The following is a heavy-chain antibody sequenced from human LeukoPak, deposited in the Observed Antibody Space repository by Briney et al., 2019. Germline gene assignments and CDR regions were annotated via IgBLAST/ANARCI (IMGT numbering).Heavy chain of an antibody. V-gene: IGHV3-48*03. CDR1: GFTFSGYE. J-gene: IGHJ4*02. CDR2: ISSSGSTI. Sequence: GGSLRLSCAASGFTFSGYEMNWVRQAPGKGLEWVSYISSSGSTIYYADSVKGRFTISRDNAKNSLYLQMNSLRAEDTAVYYCARQYCSGGSCGLDYWGQGTLVTVSS. CDR3: ARQYCSGGSCGLDY. D-gene: IGHD2-15*01.